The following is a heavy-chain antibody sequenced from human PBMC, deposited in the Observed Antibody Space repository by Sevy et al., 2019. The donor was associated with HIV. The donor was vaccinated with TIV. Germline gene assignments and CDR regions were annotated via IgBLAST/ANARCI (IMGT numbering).Heavy chain of an antibody. D-gene: IGHD3-22*01. CDR1: GYTLTKLS. J-gene: IGHJ4*02. CDR2: FDPEDGET. CDR3: ATTKDYYESSGCPFDY. Sequence: ASVKVSCKVSGYTLTKLSMHWVRQAPGKGLEWMGSFDPEDGETLYAQSLQGRITMTEDKSTDQAYMELNSLRSEDTAVYYCATTKDYYESSGCPFDYWGQGTLVTVSS. V-gene: IGHV1-24*01.